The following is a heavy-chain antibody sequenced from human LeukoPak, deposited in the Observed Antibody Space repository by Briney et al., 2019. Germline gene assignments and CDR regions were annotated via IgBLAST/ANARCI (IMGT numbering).Heavy chain of an antibody. CDR1: GFTVSSNY. J-gene: IGHJ4*02. Sequence: PGGSLRLSCAASGFTVSSNYMSWVRQAPGQGLEWVSSISDSGTYIFYADSVKGRFTISRDDAKNSLYLQMNSLRAEDTAVYYCARVDVMFRGAAYPFDYWGQGTLVTVSS. V-gene: IGHV3-21*01. CDR2: ISDSGTYI. CDR3: ARVDVMFRGAAYPFDY. D-gene: IGHD3-10*01.